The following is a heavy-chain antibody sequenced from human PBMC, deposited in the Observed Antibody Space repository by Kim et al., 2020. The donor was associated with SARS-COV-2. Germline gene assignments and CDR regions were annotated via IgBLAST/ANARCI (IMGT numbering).Heavy chain of an antibody. J-gene: IGHJ6*02. V-gene: IGHV4-34*01. Sequence: SETLSLTCAVYGGSFSGYYWSWIRQPPGKGLEWIGEINHSGSTNYNPSLKSRVTISVDTSKNQFSLKLSSVTAADTAVYYCARRGYSYGFGYGGYYYYGMDVWGQGTTVTVSS. CDR1: GGSFSGYY. CDR2: INHSGST. D-gene: IGHD5-18*01. CDR3: ARRGYSYGFGYGGYYYYGMDV.